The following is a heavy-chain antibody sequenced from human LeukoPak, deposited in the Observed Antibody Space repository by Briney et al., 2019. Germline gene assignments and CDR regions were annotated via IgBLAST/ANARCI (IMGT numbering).Heavy chain of an antibody. J-gene: IGHJ5*02. CDR1: GGSISSYY. Sequence: SETLSLTCTVFGGSISSYYWSWIRQPAGKGLEWIGRIYTSGSTNYNPSLKSRVTISVDKSKNQFSLKLSSVTAADTAVYYCARDGGIAAAGNWFDPWGQGTLVTVSS. CDR2: IYTSGST. CDR3: ARDGGIAAAGNWFDP. V-gene: IGHV4-4*07. D-gene: IGHD6-13*01.